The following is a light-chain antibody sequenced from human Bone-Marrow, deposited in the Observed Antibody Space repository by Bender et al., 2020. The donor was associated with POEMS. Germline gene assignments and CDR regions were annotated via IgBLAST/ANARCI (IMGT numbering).Light chain of an antibody. Sequence: QSVLTQPPSASGTPGQSVIISCSGTDSNFGGNNVNWYQHLPGSAPRLVVYSNYQRPSGVPARFFGSKSGTSASLAISDIQSEDEGDYYCSSCDESLSGWQFGRRTKRTDL. CDR2: SNY. V-gene: IGLV1-44*01. CDR3: SSCDESLSGWQ. J-gene: IGLJ3*02. CDR1: DSNFGGNN.